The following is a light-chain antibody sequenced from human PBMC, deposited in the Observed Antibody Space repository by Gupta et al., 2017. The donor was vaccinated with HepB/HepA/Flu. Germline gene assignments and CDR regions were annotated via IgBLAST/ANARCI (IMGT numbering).Light chain of an antibody. CDR1: SSDVGGYNY. V-gene: IGLV2-14*03. CDR3: SAYTSSSTL. J-gene: IGLJ2*01. CDR2: DVR. Sequence: SALTQPASVSWSPGQSITISCTGTSSDVGGYNYVSWYQQHPGNAPKLMIYDVRKRPSGGSNRFSGYKSGSTAALTISGLQAEDEADYYCSAYTSSSTLFGGGTKLTVL.